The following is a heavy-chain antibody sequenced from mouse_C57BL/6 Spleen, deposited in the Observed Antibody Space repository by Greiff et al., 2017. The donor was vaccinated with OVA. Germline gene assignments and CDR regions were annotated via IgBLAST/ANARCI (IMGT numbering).Heavy chain of an antibody. CDR2: IDPETGGT. CDR1: GYTFTDYE. D-gene: IGHD1-1*01. J-gene: IGHJ1*03. Sequence: VQLVESGAELVRPGASVTLSCKASGYTFTDYEMHWVKQTPVHGLEWIGAIDPETGGTAYNQKFKGKAILTADKSSSTAYMELRSLTSEDSAVYYCTRNGSPPRYFDVWGTGTTVTVSS. V-gene: IGHV1-15*01. CDR3: TRNGSPPRYFDV.